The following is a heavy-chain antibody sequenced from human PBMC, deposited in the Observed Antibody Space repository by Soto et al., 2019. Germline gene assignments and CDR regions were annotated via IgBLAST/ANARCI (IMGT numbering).Heavy chain of an antibody. CDR2: IGVRGNSA. V-gene: IGHV3-23*01. CDR1: GFIFTNYA. J-gene: IGHJ3*01. D-gene: IGHD5-12*01. CDR3: VREGRGSFDF. Sequence: HPGGSLRLSCAASGFIFTNYAMNWVRQAPGKGLEWVSVIGVRGNSAYYADSVQGRFTISRDNSKNTLSLQMSSLTADDTAIYYCVREGRGSFDFWGRGTMVTVSS.